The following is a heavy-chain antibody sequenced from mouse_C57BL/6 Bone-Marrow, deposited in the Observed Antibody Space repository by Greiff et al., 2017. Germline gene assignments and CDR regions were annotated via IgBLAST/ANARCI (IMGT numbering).Heavy chain of an antibody. Sequence: DVKLVESGPGMVKPSQSLSLTCTVTGYSITSGYDWHWIRHFPGNKLEWMGYIRYSGSTNYNPSLKSRISITHDTSKNHSFLKLNSVTTEDTATYSCAKGAGTAWVAYWGQGTLVTVSA. V-gene: IGHV3-1*01. CDR1: GYSITSGYD. J-gene: IGHJ3*01. CDR2: IRYSGST. CDR3: AKGAGTAWVAY. D-gene: IGHD4-1*01.